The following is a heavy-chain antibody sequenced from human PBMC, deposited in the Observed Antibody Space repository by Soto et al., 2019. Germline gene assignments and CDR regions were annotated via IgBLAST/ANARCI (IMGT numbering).Heavy chain of an antibody. Sequence: QVQLQESGPGLLKPSQTLSLTCNVSNGYINSGGFYWSWIRQHPGKGLEWIGYIFHSGSTLYNPCLTGRVSLSADTSKNQLSLNLRSVTVADTAVYYCARGGIAGHWFDPWGQGILVTVSS. CDR2: IFHSGST. CDR3: ARGGIAGHWFDP. CDR1: NGYINSGGFY. V-gene: IGHV4-31*03. D-gene: IGHD6-13*01. J-gene: IGHJ5*02.